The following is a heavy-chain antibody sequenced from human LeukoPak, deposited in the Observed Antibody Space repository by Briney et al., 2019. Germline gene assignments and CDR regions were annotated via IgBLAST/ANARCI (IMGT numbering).Heavy chain of an antibody. CDR1: GYTFTSYD. V-gene: IGHV1-8*03. Sequence: ASVKVSCKASGYTFTSYDINWVRQATGQGLEWMGWMNPNSGNTGYAQKFQGRVTITRNTSISTAYMELSSLRSEDTAVYYCARAQADGPDVLRFLEWLTHYFDYWGQGTLVTVSS. CDR3: ARAQADGPDVLRFLEWLTHYFDY. D-gene: IGHD3-3*01. J-gene: IGHJ4*02. CDR2: MNPNSGNT.